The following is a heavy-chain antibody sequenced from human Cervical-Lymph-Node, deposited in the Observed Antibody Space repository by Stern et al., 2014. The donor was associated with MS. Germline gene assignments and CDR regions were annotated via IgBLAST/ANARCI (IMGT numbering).Heavy chain of an antibody. CDR1: GFTFGDYF. CDR2: ISTSGTTI. Sequence: VQLLESGGGLVKAGGSLRLSCAASGFTFGDYFMTWIGQAPGKGLEWISHISTSGTTIYHADSVKGRFTISRDNAKNSLYLQLNSLRVDDTAVYYCARMYNYAGHYWGQGTLVTVSS. D-gene: IGHD1-20*01. CDR3: ARMYNYAGHY. J-gene: IGHJ4*02. V-gene: IGHV3-11*01.